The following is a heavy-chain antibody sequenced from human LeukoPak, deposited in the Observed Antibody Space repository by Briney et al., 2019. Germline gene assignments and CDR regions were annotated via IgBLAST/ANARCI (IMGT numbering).Heavy chain of an antibody. V-gene: IGHV3-30-3*01. CDR1: GFNISPFW. CDR2: ISYDGSNK. Sequence: PGGSLRLSCVASGFNISPFWMTWVRQAPGKGLEWVAVISYDGSNKYYADSVKGRFTISRDNSKNTLYLQMNSLRAEDTAVYYCARETTIFGVVTLPNWFDPWGQGTLVTVSS. D-gene: IGHD3-3*01. J-gene: IGHJ5*02. CDR3: ARETTIFGVVTLPNWFDP.